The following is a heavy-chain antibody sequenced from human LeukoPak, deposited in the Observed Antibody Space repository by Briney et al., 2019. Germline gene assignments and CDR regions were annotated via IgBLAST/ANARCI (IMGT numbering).Heavy chain of an antibody. D-gene: IGHD3-10*01. V-gene: IGHV1-69*04. CDR2: IIPILGIA. CDR1: GGTFSSYT. CDR3: ARDRGLVYYYYYMDV. Sequence: ASVKVSCKASGGTFSSYTISWVRQAPGQGIEWMGRIIPILGIANDTQKFQGRVTITADKSTSTAYMELSSLRSEDTAVYYCARDRGLVYYYYYMDVWGKGTTVTVSS. J-gene: IGHJ6*03.